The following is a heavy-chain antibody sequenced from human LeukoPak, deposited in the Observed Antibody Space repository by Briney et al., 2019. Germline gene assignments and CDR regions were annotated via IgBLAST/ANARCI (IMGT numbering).Heavy chain of an antibody. Sequence: GGSLRLSCAASGFTFSRYAMSWVRQAPGKGLEWVSAISGSGGSTYYADSVKGRFTISRDNSKNTLYLQMNSLRAEDTAVYYCAKDRNDILTAYYFDYWGQGTLVTVSS. CDR3: AKDRNDILTAYYFDY. CDR2: ISGSGGST. CDR1: GFTFSRYA. D-gene: IGHD3-9*01. V-gene: IGHV3-23*01. J-gene: IGHJ4*02.